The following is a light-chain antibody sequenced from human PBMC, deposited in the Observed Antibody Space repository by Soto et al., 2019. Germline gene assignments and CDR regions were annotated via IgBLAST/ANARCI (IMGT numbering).Light chain of an antibody. V-gene: IGKV3-20*01. CDR2: GAS. Sequence: EIVMTQSPATLSVSPWERATLSCRASQSVSSNLAWYQQKPGQAPRLLIYGASSRATGIPDRFSGSGSGTDFTLTISRLEPEDFAAYYCQQYGRSLPITFGQGTRLEIK. CDR1: QSVSSN. J-gene: IGKJ5*01. CDR3: QQYGRSLPIT.